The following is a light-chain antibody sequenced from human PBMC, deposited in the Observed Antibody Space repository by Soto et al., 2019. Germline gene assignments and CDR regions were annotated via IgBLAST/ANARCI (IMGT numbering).Light chain of an antibody. V-gene: IGLV2-23*01. CDR2: EGS. J-gene: IGLJ2*01. CDR1: SSDVGSYNV. Sequence: QSALTQPASVSGSPGQSITISCTGTSSDVGSYNVVSWYQQHAGKAPKLMIYEGSKRPSGVSNRFSGSKSGNTASLTISGLQAEDEADYYCCSYAGSDNVVFGGGTKLTVI. CDR3: CSYAGSDNVV.